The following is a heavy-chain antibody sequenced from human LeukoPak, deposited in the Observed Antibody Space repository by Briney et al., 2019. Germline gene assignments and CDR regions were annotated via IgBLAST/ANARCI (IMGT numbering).Heavy chain of an antibody. CDR1: GYTFTSYG. J-gene: IGHJ4*02. CDR3: ARAVLRFLEWLPFYFDY. Sequence: ASVKVSCKASGYTFTSYGISWVRQAPGQGLEWMGWISAYNGNTNYAQNLQGRVTMTTDTSTSTAYMELRSLRSDDTAVYYCARAVLRFLEWLPFYFDYWGQGTLVTVSS. CDR2: ISAYNGNT. D-gene: IGHD3-3*01. V-gene: IGHV1-18*01.